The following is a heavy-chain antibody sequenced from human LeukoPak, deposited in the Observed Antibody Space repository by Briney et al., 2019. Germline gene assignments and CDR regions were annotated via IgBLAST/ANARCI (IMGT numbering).Heavy chain of an antibody. D-gene: IGHD6-19*01. CDR2: INHSGST. V-gene: IGHV4-34*01. J-gene: IGHJ4*02. CDR3: ARQWLVSPLFDY. Sequence: SETLSLTCAVYGGSFSGYYWSWIRQPPGKGLEWIGEINHSGSTNYNPSLRSRVTVSVHTSKNQLSLKLSSVTAADTAVYYCARQWLVSPLFDYWGQGTLVTVFS. CDR1: GGSFSGYY.